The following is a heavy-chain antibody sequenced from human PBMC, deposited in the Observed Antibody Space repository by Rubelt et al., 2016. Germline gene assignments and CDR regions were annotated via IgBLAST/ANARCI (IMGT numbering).Heavy chain of an antibody. CDR2: INPNSGGT. D-gene: IGHD6-25*01. V-gene: IGHV1-2*06. J-gene: IGHJ4*02. Sequence: QVQLVQSGAEVKKPGSSVKVSCKASGGTFSSYAISWVRQAPGQGLEWMGRINPNSGGTNYAQKFQGRVTMTRDTSISTAYMELSRLRSDDTAVYYCARISESPNDYWGQGTLVTVSS. CDR3: ARISESPNDY. CDR1: GGTFSSYA.